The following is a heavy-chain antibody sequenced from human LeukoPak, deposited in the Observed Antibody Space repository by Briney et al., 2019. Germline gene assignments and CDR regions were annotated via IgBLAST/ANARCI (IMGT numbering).Heavy chain of an antibody. Sequence: AAVKVTCTASGYTFTGHYIHWVRQPPGQGLEWMGWINPNSGGTQYAQKFQGRVTMTRDTSISTAYMELSSLRPDDTAVYYCARDALGDVILWFVELAYWGQGALRTLSS. CDR2: INPNSGGT. V-gene: IGHV1-2*02. CDR3: ARDALGDVILWFVELAY. D-gene: IGHD3-10*01. J-gene: IGHJ4*02. CDR1: GYTFTGHY.